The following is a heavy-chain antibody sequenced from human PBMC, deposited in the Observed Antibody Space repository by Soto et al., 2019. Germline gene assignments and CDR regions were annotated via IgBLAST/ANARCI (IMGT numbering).Heavy chain of an antibody. CDR1: GDSISSSSYY. J-gene: IGHJ3*01. CDR3: ATLVVGRVDL. CDR2: IYYTGST. V-gene: IGHV4-39*01. Sequence: QLQLQQSGPGLVKPSETLSLTCTVSGDSISSSSYYWGWIRQPPGKGLEYIGTIYYTGSTYYNPSLKSRVTISVDTSKNQFSLKLSSVTAACTAVYYCATLVVGRVDLWGQGTMVTVSS. D-gene: IGHD2-15*01.